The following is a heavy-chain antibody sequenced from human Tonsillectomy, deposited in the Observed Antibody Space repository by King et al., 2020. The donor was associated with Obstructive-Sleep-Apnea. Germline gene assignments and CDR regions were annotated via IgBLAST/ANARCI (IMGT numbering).Heavy chain of an antibody. CDR3: ARRRAHSRGYLFDY. Sequence: QLVQSGAEVERPGASVKISCKASGYTLTSYYMHWVRQAPGVGLEWMGIINPSAGSTNYAQKFQGRVTMTSDTSTNTVYMELSSLRSEDTAVYYCARRRAHSRGYLFDYWGQGTLVTVSS. D-gene: IGHD3-22*01. J-gene: IGHJ4*02. CDR2: INPSAGST. CDR1: GYTLTSYY. V-gene: IGHV1-46*03.